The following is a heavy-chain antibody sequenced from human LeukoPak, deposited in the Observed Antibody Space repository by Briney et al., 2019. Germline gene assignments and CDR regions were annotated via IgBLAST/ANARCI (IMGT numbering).Heavy chain of an antibody. CDR2: ISAYNGNT. CDR1: GGTFISYA. D-gene: IGHD6-19*01. J-gene: IGHJ4*02. Sequence: GASVKVSCKASGGTFISYAISWVRQAPGQGLEWMGWISAYNGNTNYAQKLQGRVTMTTDTSTSTAYMELRSLRSDDTAVYYCARSAVAGTLRKFDYWGQGTLVTVSS. CDR3: ARSAVAGTLRKFDY. V-gene: IGHV1-18*01.